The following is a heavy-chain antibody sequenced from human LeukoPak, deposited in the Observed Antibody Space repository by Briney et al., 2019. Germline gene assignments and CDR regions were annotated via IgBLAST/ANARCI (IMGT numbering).Heavy chain of an antibody. CDR1: GGSLSSSSYY. D-gene: IGHD6-13*01. Sequence: SETLSLTCTVSGGSLSSSSYYWGWVRQPPGRGLEWIGCFYFRGSTYYSPSLTSRVTISVDTSKNQFSLKLSSVTAADTAVYYCARQGSIAAAGRGFDYWGPGTLVTVS. J-gene: IGHJ4*02. CDR2: FYFRGST. CDR3: ARQGSIAAAGRGFDY. V-gene: IGHV4-39*01.